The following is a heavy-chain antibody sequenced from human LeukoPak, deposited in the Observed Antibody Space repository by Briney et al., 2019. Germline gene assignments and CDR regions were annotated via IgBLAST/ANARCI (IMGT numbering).Heavy chain of an antibody. Sequence: GASVKVSCKASGYTFTSYAMHWVRQAPGQRLEWMGGIIPIFGTANYAQKFQGRVTITADESTSTAYMELSSLRSEDTAVYYCAREPQGYAFDIWGQGTMVTVSS. V-gene: IGHV1-69*13. CDR3: AREPQGYAFDI. CDR1: GYTFTSYA. CDR2: IIPIFGTA. J-gene: IGHJ3*02.